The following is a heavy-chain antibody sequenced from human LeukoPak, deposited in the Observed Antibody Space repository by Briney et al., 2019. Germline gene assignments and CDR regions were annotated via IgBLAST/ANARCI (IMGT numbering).Heavy chain of an antibody. CDR1: GGSITSGSYH. D-gene: IGHD5-24*01. V-gene: IGHV4-39*02. CDR2: TYYTGSA. J-gene: IGHJ4*02. Sequence: SETLSLTCTVSGGSITSGSYHWGWIRQSPGKGLEWIGNTYYTGSAYYRPSLQSRVSISVDTSKKEFSLKLASVTAADTAVYYCARDRDGYAYSFDYWGQGTLVTVSS. CDR3: ARDRDGYAYSFDY.